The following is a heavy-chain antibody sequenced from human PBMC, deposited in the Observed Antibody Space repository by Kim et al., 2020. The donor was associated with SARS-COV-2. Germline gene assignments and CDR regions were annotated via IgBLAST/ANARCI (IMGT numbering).Heavy chain of an antibody. J-gene: IGHJ3*02. V-gene: IGHV3-11*03. CDR3: ARLNGRGYGASGAGAVD. CDR2: IGTISTNT. Sequence: GGSLRLSCEASGFTFSAYYMHWIRQAPGEGLEWLSFIGTISTNTKYADSVKGRFTISRDNSKNTLYLQMDGLRAEDTALYYCARLNGRGYGASGAGAVD. D-gene: IGHD4-17*01. CDR1: GFTFSAYY.